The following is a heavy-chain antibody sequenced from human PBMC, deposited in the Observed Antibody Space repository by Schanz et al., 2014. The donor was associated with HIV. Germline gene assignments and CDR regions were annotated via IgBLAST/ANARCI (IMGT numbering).Heavy chain of an antibody. Sequence: QVQLQQWGAGLLKPSETLSLTCVVYGGSFSAYYWSWIRQPPGKGLEWIGKINHSGNTNYNPSLKSRVPIPVDTSKNQFSLKMTSVTAADTAVYYCARSYYYDGSPLPLDSWGQGTLVTVSS. J-gene: IGHJ4*02. CDR2: INHSGNT. CDR1: GGSFSAYY. D-gene: IGHD3-22*01. V-gene: IGHV4-34*01. CDR3: ARSYYYDGSPLPLDS.